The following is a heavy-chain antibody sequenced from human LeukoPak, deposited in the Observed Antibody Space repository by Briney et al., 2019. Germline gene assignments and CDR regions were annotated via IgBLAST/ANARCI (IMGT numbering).Heavy chain of an antibody. J-gene: IGHJ4*02. Sequence: SVKVSCRASGGTFSSYAISWVRQAPGQGLEWMGRIIPIFGTANYAQKFQGRVTITTDESTSTAYMELSSLRSEDTAVYYCASQTTVTSYYFDYWGQGTLVTVSS. CDR2: IIPIFGTA. V-gene: IGHV1-69*05. D-gene: IGHD4-17*01. CDR3: ASQTTVTSYYFDY. CDR1: GGTFSSYA.